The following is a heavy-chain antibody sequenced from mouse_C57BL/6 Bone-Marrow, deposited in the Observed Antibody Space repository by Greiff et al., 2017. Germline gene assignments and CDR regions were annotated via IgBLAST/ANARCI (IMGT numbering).Heavy chain of an antibody. D-gene: IGHD1-1*01. Sequence: QVQLQQSGPGLVQPSQSLSITCTVSGFSLTSYGVHWVRHAPGKGLEWLGVIWGGGSTDYNASFISSLSVSKDNSKSQVFFKMNSLQADDTAIYYCASYYGAMDYWGQGASVTVSA. J-gene: IGHJ4*01. V-gene: IGHV2-2*01. CDR2: IWGGGST. CDR3: ASYYGAMDY. CDR1: GFSLTSYG.